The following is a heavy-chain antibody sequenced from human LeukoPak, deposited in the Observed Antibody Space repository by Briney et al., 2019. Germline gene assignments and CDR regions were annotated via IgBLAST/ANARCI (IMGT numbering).Heavy chain of an antibody. V-gene: IGHV3-53*01. CDR2: IYGGGTI. J-gene: IGHJ4*02. CDR1: GFTVSSNY. D-gene: IGHD3-10*01. CDR3: ARVGYYYGSGNY. Sequence: GGSLRLSCAASGFTVSSNYMSWVRQAPGKGLEWVSVIYGGGTIYYADSVKGRFTISRDNAKNSPYLQMNSLRAEDTAVYYCARVGYYYGSGNYWGQGTLVTVSS.